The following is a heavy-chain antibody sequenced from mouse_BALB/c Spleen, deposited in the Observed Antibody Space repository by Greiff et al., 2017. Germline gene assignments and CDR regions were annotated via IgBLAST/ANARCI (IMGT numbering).Heavy chain of an antibody. CDR3: ARHYGNYWYFDV. CDR2: ISSGSSTI. CDR1: GFTFSSFG. J-gene: IGHJ1*01. Sequence: EVQVVESGGGLVQPGGSRKLSCAASGFTFSSFGMHWVRQAPEKGLEWVAYISSGSSTIYYADTVKGRFTISRDNPKNTLFLQMTSLRSEDTAMYYCARHYGNYWYFDVWGAGTTVTVSS. V-gene: IGHV5-17*02. D-gene: IGHD2-1*01.